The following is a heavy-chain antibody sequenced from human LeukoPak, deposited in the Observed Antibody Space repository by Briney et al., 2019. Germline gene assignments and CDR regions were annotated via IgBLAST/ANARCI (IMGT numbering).Heavy chain of an antibody. D-gene: IGHD6-13*01. CDR1: GGSISYYY. CDR3: ARDSRSSSWPYYYGIDV. V-gene: IGHV4-59*01. Sequence: SETLSLTCTVSGGSISYYYWSWIRHPPGKGLEWIGYISNSGSTNHNPSLKSRVTISLDTSKTQFSLRLSSVTAADTAVYYCARDSRSSSWPYYYGIDVWGKGTTVTVSS. J-gene: IGHJ6*04. CDR2: ISNSGST.